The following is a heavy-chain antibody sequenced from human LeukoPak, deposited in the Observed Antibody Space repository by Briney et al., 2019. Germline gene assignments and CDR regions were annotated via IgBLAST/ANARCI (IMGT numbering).Heavy chain of an antibody. J-gene: IGHJ5*02. Sequence: ASVKVSCKASGYTFTSCDINWVRLAAGQGLEWMGWMNPNSGNTGYAQKFQGRVTMTRNTSISTAYMELSSLRSEDTAVYYCARGLSERNHVAVGVATRGGNWFDPWGQGTLVTVSS. CDR1: GYTFTSCD. CDR3: ARGLSERNHVAVGVATRGGNWFDP. V-gene: IGHV1-8*01. CDR2: MNPNSGNT. D-gene: IGHD2-15*01.